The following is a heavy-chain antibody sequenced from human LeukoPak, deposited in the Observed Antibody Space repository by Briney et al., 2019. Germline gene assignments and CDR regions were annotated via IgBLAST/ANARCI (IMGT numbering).Heavy chain of an antibody. CDR2: IYSGGST. CDR3: ARAVGTAMVTGFDY. CDR1: GFTVSSNY. V-gene: IGHV3-53*01. Sequence: GALRLSCAASGFTVSSNYMSWVRQAPGKGLERVSVIYSGGSTYYADSVKGRFTISRDNSKNTLYLQMNSLRAEDTAVYYCARAVGTAMVTGFDYWGQGTLVTVSS. J-gene: IGHJ4*02. D-gene: IGHD5-18*01.